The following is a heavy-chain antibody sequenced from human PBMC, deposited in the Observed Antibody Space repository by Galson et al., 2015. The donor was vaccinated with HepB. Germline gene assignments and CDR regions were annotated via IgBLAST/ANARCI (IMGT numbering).Heavy chain of an antibody. D-gene: IGHD3-10*01. V-gene: IGHV4-59*08. CDR3: ARQNSSGLVWFGFRAGMDV. CDR2: IYDSGSP. Sequence: ETLSLTCTVSGGFISNYYWSWIRQPPGKGLEWIGNIYDSGSPNYNPSLKSRVTISVDTSKNQFSLKLSSVTAADTAVYFCARQNSSGLVWFGFRAGMDVWGQGTTVTVSS. J-gene: IGHJ6*02. CDR1: GGFISNYY.